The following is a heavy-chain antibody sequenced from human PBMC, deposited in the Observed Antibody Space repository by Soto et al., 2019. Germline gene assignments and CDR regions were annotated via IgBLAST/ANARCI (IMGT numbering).Heavy chain of an antibody. V-gene: IGHV4-34*01. CDR1: GGCFSGYI. CDR3: TNGLFSGGSYAGSWYYFDA. Sequence: PSETLSLTCAVSGGCFSGYIWTWIRQTPGKGLQWIGQINHSGSSIYNPSLKNRVTISTMSNNKFSLELSSVTAADTAVYYCTNGLFSGGSYAGSWYYFDAWGRGTLVTVSS. D-gene: IGHD3-10*01. CDR2: INHSGSS. J-gene: IGHJ4*02.